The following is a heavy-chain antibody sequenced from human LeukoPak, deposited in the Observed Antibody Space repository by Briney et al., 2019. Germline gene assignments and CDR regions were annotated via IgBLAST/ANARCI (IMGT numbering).Heavy chain of an antibody. CDR3: ARDRYYFDY. CDR1: GGSISSHY. V-gene: IGHV4-59*11. Sequence: PSETLSLTCTVSGGSISSHYWSWIRQPPGKGLEWIGYIYYSGSTNYNPSLKSRVTISVDTSKNQFSLKLSSVTAADTAVYYCARDRYYFDYWGQGTLVTVSS. CDR2: IYYSGST. J-gene: IGHJ4*02.